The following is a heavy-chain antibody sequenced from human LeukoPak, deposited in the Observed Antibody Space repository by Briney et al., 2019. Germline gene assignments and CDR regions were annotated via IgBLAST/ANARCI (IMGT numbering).Heavy chain of an antibody. D-gene: IGHD1-26*01. CDR3: ARDRELLPSVVDY. V-gene: IGHV1-8*01. CDR2: MNPNSGNT. CDR1: GYTFTSYD. J-gene: IGHJ4*02. Sequence: ASVKVSCKASGYTFTSYDINRVRQATGQGLEWMGWMNPNSGNTGYAQKFQGRVTMTKNTSITTAYMELSSLRSEDTAVYYCARDRELLPSVVDYWGQGTLVTVSS.